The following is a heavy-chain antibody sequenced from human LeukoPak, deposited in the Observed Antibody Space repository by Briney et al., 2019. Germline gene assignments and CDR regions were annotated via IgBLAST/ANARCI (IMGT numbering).Heavy chain of an antibody. CDR1: GGTFSSYA. Sequence: SVKVSCKASGGTFSSYAISRVRQAPGQGLEWMGGIIPIFGTANYAQKFQGRVTITADESTSTAYMELSSLRSEDTAVYYCAREGVEQWLVGRLDVWGKGTTVTVSS. CDR2: IIPIFGTA. J-gene: IGHJ6*04. V-gene: IGHV1-69*01. D-gene: IGHD6-19*01. CDR3: AREGVEQWLVGRLDV.